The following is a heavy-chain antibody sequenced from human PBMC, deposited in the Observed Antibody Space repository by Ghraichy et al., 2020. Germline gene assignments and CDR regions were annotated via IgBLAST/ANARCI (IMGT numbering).Heavy chain of an antibody. D-gene: IGHD3-10*01. CDR2: FDPEDDET. CDR3: ATDGRHYYGEGAFDF. CDR1: RYNLTHLA. J-gene: IGHJ4*02. Sequence: ASVKVSCKLSRYNLTHLAMHWVRQAPGKGLEWMAGFDPEDDETIYAEKFQGRVTVTEDTSTDTFYMELSNLRSDDTAMYYCATDGRHYYGEGAFDFWGQGTLVTVSS. V-gene: IGHV1-24*01.